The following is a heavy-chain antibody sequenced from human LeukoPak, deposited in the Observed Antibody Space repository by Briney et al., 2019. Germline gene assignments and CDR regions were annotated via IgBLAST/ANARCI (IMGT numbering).Heavy chain of an antibody. V-gene: IGHV3-74*01. CDR2: LNSDGSST. Sequence: GGSLRLSCAASGFTFSSYWMSWVRQAPGKGLVWVSRLNSDGSSTNYAESVKGRFTISRDNAKNTLYLQMNSLRDEDTAVFYCARARYDYIWGIDYWGQGTLVTISS. CDR3: ARARYDYIWGIDY. CDR1: GFTFSSYW. J-gene: IGHJ4*02. D-gene: IGHD3-16*01.